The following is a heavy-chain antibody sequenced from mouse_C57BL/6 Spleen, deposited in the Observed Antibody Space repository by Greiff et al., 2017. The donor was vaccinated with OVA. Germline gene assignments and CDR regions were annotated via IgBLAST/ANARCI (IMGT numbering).Heavy chain of an antibody. D-gene: IGHD1-1*01. CDR1: GYAFSSSW. Sequence: VQLQQSGPELVKPGASVKISCKASGYAFSSSWMNWVKQRPGKGLEWIGRIYPGDGDTNYNGKFKGKATLTADKSSSTAYIQLRSLTSEDSAVYFGARMEGTTVVARYWGQGTTLPVSS. CDR3: ARMEGTTVVARY. CDR2: IYPGDGDT. V-gene: IGHV1-82*01. J-gene: IGHJ2*01.